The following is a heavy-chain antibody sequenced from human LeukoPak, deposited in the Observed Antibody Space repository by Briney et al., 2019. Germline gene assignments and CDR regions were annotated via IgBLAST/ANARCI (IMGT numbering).Heavy chain of an antibody. D-gene: IGHD2/OR15-2a*01. CDR2: INPKSGAI. Sequence: ASVKVSCTASGYTFSHYFTHWVRQAPGQGLEWMGWINPKSGAINYAQKFQGRVTMTRDTSITTAYMELSRLTSDDTAVYYCARGYEYGWFDPWGQGTLVTVSS. CDR3: ARGYEYGWFDP. CDR1: GYTFSHYF. V-gene: IGHV1-2*02. J-gene: IGHJ5*02.